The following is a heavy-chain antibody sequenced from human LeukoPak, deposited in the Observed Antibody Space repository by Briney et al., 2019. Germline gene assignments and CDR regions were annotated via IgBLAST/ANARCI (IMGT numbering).Heavy chain of an antibody. CDR3: ATIAAAGGDWYFDL. CDR2: MNPNSGNT. Sequence: ASVKVSCKASGYTFTSYDINWVRQATGQGLEWMGWMNPNSGNTGYAQRFQGRVTMTRNTSISTAYMELSSLRSEDTAVYYCATIAAAGGDWYFDLWGRGTLVTVSS. D-gene: IGHD6-13*01. J-gene: IGHJ2*01. CDR1: GYTFTSYD. V-gene: IGHV1-8*01.